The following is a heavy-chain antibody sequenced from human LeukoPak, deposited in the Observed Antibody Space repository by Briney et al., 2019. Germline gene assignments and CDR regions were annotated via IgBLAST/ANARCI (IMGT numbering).Heavy chain of an antibody. J-gene: IGHJ6*02. CDR1: GFTLSGYT. Sequence: GGSLRLSCAASGFTLSGYTMNWVRQAPGKGLEWVSSISSTSDYIYYAGSVRGRFTVSRDNAKNSLFLQMNSLRADDTAVYYCARDLGYCSSTNCGHYFYGMDVWGQGTTVTVSS. D-gene: IGHD2-2*01. V-gene: IGHV3-21*01. CDR2: ISSTSDYI. CDR3: ARDLGYCSSTNCGHYFYGMDV.